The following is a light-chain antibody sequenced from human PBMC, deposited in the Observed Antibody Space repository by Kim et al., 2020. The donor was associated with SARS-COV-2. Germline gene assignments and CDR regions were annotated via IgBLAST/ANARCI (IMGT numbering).Light chain of an antibody. J-gene: IGKJ1*01. Sequence: ASVGGAVTITCRPGQDISNHLAWYKRKPGKVPKVLMSTASALQSGVPSRFSGTVSETDFTLTISSLQPEDVATYYCQKYDNAPWTFGQGTRVDIK. V-gene: IGKV1-27*01. CDR3: QKYDNAPWT. CDR2: TAS. CDR1: QDISNH.